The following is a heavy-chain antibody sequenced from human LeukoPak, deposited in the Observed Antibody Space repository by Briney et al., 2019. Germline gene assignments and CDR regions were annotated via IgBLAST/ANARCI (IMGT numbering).Heavy chain of an antibody. CDR3: AKGSGINHYHWIDP. V-gene: IGHV3-23*01. CDR1: GLTFGNYG. J-gene: IGHJ5*02. CDR2: IGGGGYTT. Sequence: GGSLRLSCVASGLTFGNYGMNWVRQAPGKGLEWVSSIGGGGYTTYYADSVKGRFTISRDNSKNTLYLQMDSLRAEDTALYYCAKGSGINHYHWIDPWGQGTLVTVSS. D-gene: IGHD1-14*01.